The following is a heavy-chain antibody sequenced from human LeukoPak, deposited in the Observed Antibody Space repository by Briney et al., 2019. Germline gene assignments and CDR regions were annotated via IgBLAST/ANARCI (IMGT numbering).Heavy chain of an antibody. D-gene: IGHD4-17*01. Sequence: GGSLRLSCAASGFTFSSNDMSWVRQAPGKGLECISVIYSGGSTDYADSVKGRLTISRDNSKNTLYLQMNSLRAEDTAVYYCARVVDHDYGDYYLDYWGQGTLVTVSS. CDR1: GFTFSSND. V-gene: IGHV3-53*01. CDR3: ARVVDHDYGDYYLDY. J-gene: IGHJ4*02. CDR2: IYSGGST.